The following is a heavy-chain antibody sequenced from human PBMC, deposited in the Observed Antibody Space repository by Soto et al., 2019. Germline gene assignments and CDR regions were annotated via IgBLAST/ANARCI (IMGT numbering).Heavy chain of an antibody. J-gene: IGHJ6*02. CDR3: ARGLRIPYYGMDV. CDR1: GGSFSGYY. CDR2: INHSGST. D-gene: IGHD2-15*01. V-gene: IGHV4-34*01. Sequence: PSETLSLTCAVYGGSFSGYYWSWIRQPPGKGLEWIGEINHSGSTNYNPSLKSRVTISVDTSKNQFSLKLSSVTAADTAVYYCARGLRIPYYGMDVWGQGTTVTVSS.